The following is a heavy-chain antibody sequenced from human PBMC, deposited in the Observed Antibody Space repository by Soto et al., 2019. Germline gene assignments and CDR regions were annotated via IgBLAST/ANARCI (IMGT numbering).Heavy chain of an antibody. CDR1: GYTFTSYA. J-gene: IGHJ5*02. CDR2: INAGNGNT. D-gene: IGHD3-3*01. CDR3: AREPADFWSGYYLVNWFDP. Sequence: GASVKVSCKASGYTFTSYAMHWVRQAPGQRLEWMGWINAGNGNTKYSQKFQGRVTITRDTSASTAYMELSSLRSEDTAVYYCAREPADFWSGYYLVNWFDPWGQGTLVTVSS. V-gene: IGHV1-3*01.